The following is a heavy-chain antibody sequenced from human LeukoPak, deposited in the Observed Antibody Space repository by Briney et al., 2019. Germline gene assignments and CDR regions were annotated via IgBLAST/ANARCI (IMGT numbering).Heavy chain of an antibody. V-gene: IGHV3-21*01. CDR2: ISSSSYI. CDR3: ARPRGNVEMARIPFVY. CDR1: GFTFRSYS. J-gene: IGHJ4*02. D-gene: IGHD5-24*01. Sequence: GGSLRLFHASSGFTFRSYSMNWVRQAPGKGLEWVSSISSSSYIYHAVSVKGRFTISRDNAKSSGALPMNSLRAEDTAVYYCARPRGNVEMARIPFVYWGQGTLVTVSS.